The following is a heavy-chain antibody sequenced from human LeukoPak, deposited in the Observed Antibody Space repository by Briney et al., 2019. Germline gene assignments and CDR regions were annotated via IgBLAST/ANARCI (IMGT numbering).Heavy chain of an antibody. J-gene: IGHJ4*02. CDR2: IIPIFGTA. V-gene: IGHV1-69*05. D-gene: IGHD3-22*01. CDR1: GATFSSYA. Sequence: SVKVSCKASGATFSSYAISWVRQAPGQGLEWMGGIIPIFGTANYAQKFQGRVTITTDESTSTAYMELSSLRSEDTAVYYCARDRDYYDSSGYYLDYWGQGTLVTVSS. CDR3: ARDRDYYDSSGYYLDY.